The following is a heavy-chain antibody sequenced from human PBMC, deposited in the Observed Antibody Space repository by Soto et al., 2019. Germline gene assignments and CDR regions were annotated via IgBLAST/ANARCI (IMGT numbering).Heavy chain of an antibody. D-gene: IGHD6-13*01. CDR1: GYSFTSYW. CDR3: ARPRSSSRNYYGMDV. CDR2: IYPGDSDT. V-gene: IGHV5-51*01. J-gene: IGHJ6*02. Sequence: GESLXISCKGSGYSFTSYWIGWVRQMPGKGLEWMGIIYPGDSDTRYSPSFQGQVTISADKSISTAYLQWNSLKASDTAMYYCARPRSSSRNYYGMDVWGQGTTVTVSS.